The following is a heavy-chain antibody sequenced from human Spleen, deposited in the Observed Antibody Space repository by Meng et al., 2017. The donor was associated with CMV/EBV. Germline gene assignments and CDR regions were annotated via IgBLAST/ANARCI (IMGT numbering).Heavy chain of an antibody. CDR1: GFNFSNVW. V-gene: IGHV3-15*01. CDR2: IKRKSDGGTI. J-gene: IGHJ4*02. Sequence: SLKLSCAATGFNFSNVWRSWVRQAPGKGLEWVGRIKRKSDGGTIDYAAPVKGRFTISIDDSKNTLFLQMNSLKIEDTAVYYCTTADYWGQGTLVTVSS. CDR3: TTADY.